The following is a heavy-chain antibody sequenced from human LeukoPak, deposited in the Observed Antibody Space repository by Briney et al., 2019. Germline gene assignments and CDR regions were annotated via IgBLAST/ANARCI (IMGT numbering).Heavy chain of an antibody. Sequence: PGGSLRLSCAASGFTFSSYAMHWVRQAPGKGLEWVAVISYDGSNKYYADSVKGRFTISRDNSKNTLYLQMNSLRAEDTAVYYCARDNSSSPGDYWGQGTLVTVSS. V-gene: IGHV3-30-3*01. CDR3: ARDNSSSPGDY. CDR2: ISYDGSNK. CDR1: GFTFSSYA. J-gene: IGHJ4*02. D-gene: IGHD6-6*01.